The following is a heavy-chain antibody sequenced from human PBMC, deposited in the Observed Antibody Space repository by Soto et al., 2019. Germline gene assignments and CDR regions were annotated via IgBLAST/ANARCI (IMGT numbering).Heavy chain of an antibody. D-gene: IGHD6-6*01. Sequence: PGVSLRLACAAYGVTFSSYAMSSVRKDPGKGLEWVSAISGSGGSTYYADSVKGRFTISRDISKNTLYLQMNSLRAEDTAVYYCAKVRHSSSSNYFDYWGQGNLVSGSS. CDR1: GVTFSSYA. J-gene: IGHJ4*02. V-gene: IGHV3-23*01. CDR2: ISGSGGST. CDR3: AKVRHSSSSNYFDY.